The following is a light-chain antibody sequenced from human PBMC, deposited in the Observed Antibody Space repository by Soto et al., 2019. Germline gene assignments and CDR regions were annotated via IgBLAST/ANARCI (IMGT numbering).Light chain of an antibody. CDR3: QKYDSAPWT. CDR2: AAS. J-gene: IGKJ1*01. Sequence: DIQMTQSPSSLSASVRDRVTITCRASQGISNYLAWYQQKPGKVPKLLIYAASTLQSGVPSRFSGSGSGTDLNLTISSLQPEDVANYYCQKYDSAPWTFGQGTKVEIK. V-gene: IGKV1-27*01. CDR1: QGISNY.